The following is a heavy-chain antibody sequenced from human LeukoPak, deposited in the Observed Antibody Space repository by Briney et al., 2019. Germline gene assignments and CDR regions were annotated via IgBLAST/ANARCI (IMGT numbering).Heavy chain of an antibody. J-gene: IGHJ4*02. V-gene: IGHV3-7*01. CDR1: GFTFSTFW. CDR2: MKQDGSAK. D-gene: IGHD1-14*01. CDR3: ARHVDGNLDY. Sequence: PGGSLTLSCVASGFTFSTFWMAWVRQAPGQGLEWVANMKQDGSAKHYVDSVKGRFTISRDNAKSSLYLQMNSLRAEDTAVYYCARHVDGNLDYWGQGTLVTVSS.